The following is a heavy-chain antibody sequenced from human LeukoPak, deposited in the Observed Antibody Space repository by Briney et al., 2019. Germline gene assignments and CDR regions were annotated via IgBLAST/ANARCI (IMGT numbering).Heavy chain of an antibody. D-gene: IGHD1-1*01. CDR2: IRYDGSNK. CDR3: ARQTTGTLSI. Sequence: GGSLRLSCSASGFTFSSYGMHWVRQAPGKGLEWVAFIRYDGSNKYYADSVKGRFTISRDISENTLYLQMNSLRAEDTAVYYCARQTTGTLSIWGQGTMVTVSS. V-gene: IGHV3-30*02. CDR1: GFTFSSYG. J-gene: IGHJ3*02.